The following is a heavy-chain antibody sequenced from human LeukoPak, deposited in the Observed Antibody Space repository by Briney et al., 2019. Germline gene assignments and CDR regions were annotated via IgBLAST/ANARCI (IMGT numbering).Heavy chain of an antibody. V-gene: IGHV3-53*04. CDR3: ARDPEMITILAFDY. CDR1: GFTVSSNY. Sequence: GGSLRLSCAASGFTVSSNYMSWVRQAPGKGLEWVSVIYSGGSTYYADSVKGRFTISRHNSKNTLYLQMNSLRAEDTAVYYCARDPEMITILAFDYWGQGTLVTVSS. CDR2: IYSGGST. J-gene: IGHJ4*02. D-gene: IGHD3-9*01.